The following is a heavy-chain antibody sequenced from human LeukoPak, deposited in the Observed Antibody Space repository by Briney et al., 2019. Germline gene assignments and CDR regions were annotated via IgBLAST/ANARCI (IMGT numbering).Heavy chain of an antibody. D-gene: IGHD3-10*01. CDR1: GFTFSSYEMN. CDR2: IYYSGSI. CDR3: ARDRITMVRGVIIRRDNYYYYGMDV. Sequence: LRLSCAGSGFTFSSYEMNWIRQPPGKGLEWIGYIYYSGSIYYNPSLKSRVTISVDTSKNQVSLKLSSVTAADTAVYYCARDRITMVRGVIIRRDNYYYYGMDVWGQGTTVTVSS. V-gene: IGHV4-30-4*08. J-gene: IGHJ6*02.